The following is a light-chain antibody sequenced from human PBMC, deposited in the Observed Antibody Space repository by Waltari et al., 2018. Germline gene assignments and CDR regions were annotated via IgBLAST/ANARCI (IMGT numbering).Light chain of an antibody. Sequence: QSALTQPASVSGSAGQSIAISCSGTNSDIGRYNYVSWYQQHPGNAPRLIIYDVSSWPSGVSNRFIGSKSGITASLAISGLQAEDEGEYFCASYTSSNTVIFGGGTRVTVL. CDR2: DVS. V-gene: IGLV2-14*03. J-gene: IGLJ2*01. CDR1: NSDIGRYNY. CDR3: ASYTSSNTVI.